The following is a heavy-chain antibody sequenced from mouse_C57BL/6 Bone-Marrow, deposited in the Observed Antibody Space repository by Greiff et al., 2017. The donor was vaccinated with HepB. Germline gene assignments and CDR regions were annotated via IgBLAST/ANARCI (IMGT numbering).Heavy chain of an antibody. D-gene: IGHD1-1*01. Sequence: QVQLQQPGAELVKPGASVKLSCKASGYTFTSYWMHWVKKRPGQGLEWIGMIHPNSGSTNYNEKFKSKATLTVDKSSSTAYMQLSSLTSEDSAVYYCARRITTVVATHYYYAMDYWGQGTSVTVSS. V-gene: IGHV1-64*01. CDR3: ARRITTVVATHYYYAMDY. CDR2: IHPNSGST. CDR1: GYTFTSYW. J-gene: IGHJ4*01.